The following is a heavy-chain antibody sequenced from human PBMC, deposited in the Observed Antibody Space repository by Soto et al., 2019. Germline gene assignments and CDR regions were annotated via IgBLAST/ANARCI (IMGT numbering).Heavy chain of an antibody. CDR3: AREAAYSTGGA. D-gene: IGHD6-25*01. CDR1: GYTFTSYG. Sequence: GASVKVSCKASGYTFTSYGISWVRQAPGQGLEWMGWITPYNGDTDYAQKVQARVTMTTDASTSTAYMELTSLRSDDTAVYYCAREAAYSTGGAWGQGTLVTVSS. CDR2: ITPYNGDT. V-gene: IGHV1-18*04. J-gene: IGHJ5*02.